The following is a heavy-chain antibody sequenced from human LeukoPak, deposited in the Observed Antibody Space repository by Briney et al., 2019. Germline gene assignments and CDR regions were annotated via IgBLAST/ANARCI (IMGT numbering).Heavy chain of an antibody. CDR2: INHSGST. V-gene: IGHV4-34*01. CDR1: GGSFSGYY. D-gene: IGHD6-19*01. CDR3: ARGTYSSGWYVNRGNWFDP. Sequence: SETLSLTCAVYGGSFSGYYWSWIRQPPGKGLEWIGEINHSGSTNYNPSLKSRVTISVDTSKNQFSLKLSSVTAADTAVYYCARGTYSSGWYVNRGNWFDPWGQGTLVTVSS. J-gene: IGHJ5*02.